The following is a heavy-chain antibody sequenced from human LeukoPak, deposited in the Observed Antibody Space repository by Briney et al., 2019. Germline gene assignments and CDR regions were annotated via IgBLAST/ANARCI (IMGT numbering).Heavy chain of an antibody. CDR1: GFTFSSYS. CDR3: ARDQAEWELLDY. J-gene: IGHJ4*02. V-gene: IGHV3-21*01. D-gene: IGHD1-26*01. Sequence: PGGSLRLSCAASGFTFSSYSMNWVRQAPGKGLEWVSSISSSSSYIYYADSVKGRFTISRDNAKNSLYLQMNSLRAEDTAVYYCARDQAEWELLDYWGQGTLVTVSS. CDR2: ISSSSSYI.